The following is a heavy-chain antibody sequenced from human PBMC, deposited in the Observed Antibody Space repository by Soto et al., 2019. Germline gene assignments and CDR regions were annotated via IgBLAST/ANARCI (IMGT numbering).Heavy chain of an antibody. CDR3: ARQDCSSTSCYVSGNAFDI. CDR2: IYYSGST. D-gene: IGHD2-2*01. Sequence: SETLSLTCTVSGVSISSYYWSWIRQPPGKGLEWIGYIYYSGSTNYNPSLKSRVTISVDTSKNQLSLKLSSVTAADTAVYYCARQDCSSTSCYVSGNAFDIWGQGTMVTVSS. CDR1: GVSISSYY. V-gene: IGHV4-59*08. J-gene: IGHJ3*02.